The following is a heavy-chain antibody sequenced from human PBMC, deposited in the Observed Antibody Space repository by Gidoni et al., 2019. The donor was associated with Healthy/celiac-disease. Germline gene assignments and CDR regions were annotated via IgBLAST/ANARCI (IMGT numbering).Heavy chain of an antibody. V-gene: IGHV3-49*03. CDR2: IRSKAYGGTT. J-gene: IGHJ1*01. CDR3: TRDWRAYCGGDCYSPEYFQH. Sequence: EVQLVESGGGLVQPGRSLRLSCTASGFTFGDYAMSWFRQAPGKGLEWVGFIRSKAYGGTTEYAASVKGRFTISRDDSKSIAYLQMNSLKTEDTAVYYCTRDWRAYCGGDCYSPEYFQHWGQGTLVTVSS. D-gene: IGHD2-21*01. CDR1: GFTFGDYA.